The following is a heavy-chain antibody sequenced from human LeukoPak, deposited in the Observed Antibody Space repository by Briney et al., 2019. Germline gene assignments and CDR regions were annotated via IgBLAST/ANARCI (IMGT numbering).Heavy chain of an antibody. Sequence: SVKVSCKASGGTFSSYAISWVRQAPGQGLEWMGRIIPIPGIANYAQKFQGRVTITADKSTSTAYMELSSLRSEDTAVYYCARDGGKSSSSWYFDYWGQGTLVTVSS. CDR2: IIPIPGIA. D-gene: IGHD6-13*01. V-gene: IGHV1-69*04. CDR3: ARDGGKSSSSWYFDY. J-gene: IGHJ4*02. CDR1: GGTFSSYA.